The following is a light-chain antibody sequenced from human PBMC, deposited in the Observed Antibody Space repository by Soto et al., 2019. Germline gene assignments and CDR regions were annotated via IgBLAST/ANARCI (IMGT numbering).Light chain of an antibody. CDR3: QQYDSTPPT. J-gene: IGKJ1*01. CDR1: QSVNSNY. V-gene: IGKV3-20*01. CDR2: GAS. Sequence: EIVLTQPPGTLSLSPGDRATLSCRASQSVNSNYLAWYQRKPGQAPRLLIYGASNRATDIPYRFSASGSGTDFTLTITRLEAEDFAVYYCQQYDSTPPTFGQGTKVEVK.